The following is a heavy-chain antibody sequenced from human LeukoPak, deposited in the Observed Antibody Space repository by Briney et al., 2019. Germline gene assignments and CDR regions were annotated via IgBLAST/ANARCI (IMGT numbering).Heavy chain of an antibody. CDR3: AKDTQHLGYYYGMDV. CDR1: GFTFDDYA. D-gene: IGHD6-13*01. J-gene: IGHJ6*02. Sequence: AGGSLRLSCAASGFTFDDYAMHWVRQAPGKGLEWVSGISWNSGSIGYADSVKGRFTISRDNAKNSLYLQMNSLRAEDTALYYCAKDTQHLGYYYGMDVWGQGTTVTVSS. V-gene: IGHV3-9*01. CDR2: ISWNSGSI.